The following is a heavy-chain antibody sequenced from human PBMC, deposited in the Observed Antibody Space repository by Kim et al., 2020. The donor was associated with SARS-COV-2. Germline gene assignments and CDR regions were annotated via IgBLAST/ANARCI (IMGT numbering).Heavy chain of an antibody. Sequence: SETLSLTCTVSGGSISSSSYYWGWIRQPPGKGLEWIGSNYYSGSTYYNPSLKSRVTISVDTSKNQFSLKLSSVTAADTAVYYSARQKVGATTWLKYYFDYGRQGTRVTVSP. J-gene: IGHJ4*02. CDR3: ARQKVGATTWLKYYFDY. CDR2: NYYSGST. CDR1: GGSISSSSYY. D-gene: IGHD1-26*01. V-gene: IGHV4-39*01.